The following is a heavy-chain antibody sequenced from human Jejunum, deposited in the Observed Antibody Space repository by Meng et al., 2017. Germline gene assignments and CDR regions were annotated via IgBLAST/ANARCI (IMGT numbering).Heavy chain of an antibody. D-gene: IGHD5/OR15-5a*01. CDR2: ISGRSDYT. Sequence: GGSLRLSCAASGFSFSRYAMTWVRQVPGKGLEWVSTISGRSDYTFYADSVKGRFSISRDNSQKKVSLHMNSRRAEDTAIYYCAKDYVESTSRGDAFQMWGQGTVVTVSS. V-gene: IGHV3-23*01. J-gene: IGHJ3*02. CDR3: AKDYVESTSRGDAFQM. CDR1: GFSFSRYA.